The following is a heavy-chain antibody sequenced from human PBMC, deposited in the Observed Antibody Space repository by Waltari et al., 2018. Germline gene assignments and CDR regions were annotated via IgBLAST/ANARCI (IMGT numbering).Heavy chain of an antibody. CDR3: VKAKTAVTNFQH. Sequence: VLLVESGGGLVQPGGSLGLSCAASGFTFDDFAMHWVRQVPGKGLEWVSRITWNSNSMQYADSVKGRFTISRDNAKNSLFLRMNSLRREDTALYYCVKAKTAVTNFQHWGQGTLVTVSS. D-gene: IGHD4-4*01. CDR1: GFTFDDFA. J-gene: IGHJ1*01. V-gene: IGHV3-9*01. CDR2: ITWNSNSM.